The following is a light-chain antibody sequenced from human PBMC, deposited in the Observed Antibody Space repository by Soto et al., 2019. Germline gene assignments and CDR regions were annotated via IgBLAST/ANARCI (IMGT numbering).Light chain of an antibody. CDR3: SSHTSSSTQV. J-gene: IGLJ2*01. Sequence: QSVLTQPASVSGSPGQSITLSCTGASSDFHTFNYVSWYQHHPGKAPKLMIFDVSARPSGVSDRFSGSKSGNTASLTISGLQAEDEADYYCSSHTSSSTQVFGGGTQLTVL. CDR1: SSDFHTFNY. V-gene: IGLV2-14*03. CDR2: DVS.